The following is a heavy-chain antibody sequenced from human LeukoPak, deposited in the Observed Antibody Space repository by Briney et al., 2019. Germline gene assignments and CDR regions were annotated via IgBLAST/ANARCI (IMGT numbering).Heavy chain of an antibody. CDR1: GFTFSSYW. D-gene: IGHD6-6*01. J-gene: IGHJ4*02. CDR2: INSDGSST. V-gene: IGHV3-74*01. Sequence: GRSLRLSPAASGFTFSSYWTRWVRQAPGKGLGWVSRINSDGSSTSSAVSVNGRFTISRDNAKNTLYLQMNSLRAEDTAVYYCARRHSSSSHFDYWGQGTLVTVSS. CDR3: ARRHSSSSHFDY.